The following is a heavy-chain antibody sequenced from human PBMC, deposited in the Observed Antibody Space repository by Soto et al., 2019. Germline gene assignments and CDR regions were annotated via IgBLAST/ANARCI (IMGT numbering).Heavy chain of an antibody. J-gene: IGHJ6*02. V-gene: IGHV3-23*01. CDR1: GFTFSSYA. D-gene: IGHD1-26*01. CDR2: ISGSGGST. CDR3: AKVGGSLYYYGMDV. Sequence: GGSLRLSRAASGFTFSSYAMSWVRQAPGKGLEWVSAISGSGGSTYYADSVKGRFTISRDNSKNTLYLQMNSLRAEDTAVYYCAKVGGSLYYYGMDVWGQGTTVTVSS.